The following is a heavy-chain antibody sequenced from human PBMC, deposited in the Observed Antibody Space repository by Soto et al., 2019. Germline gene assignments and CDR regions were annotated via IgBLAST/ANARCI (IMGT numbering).Heavy chain of an antibody. CDR3: ARATRYFGSFDY. J-gene: IGHJ4*02. CDR2: IYTGGSA. D-gene: IGHD2-2*01. Sequence: QPGGSLRLSCAASGFTISNSYMTWVRQAPGKGLEWVSVIYTGGSAYYADSVKGRSTIPRDASKNTLYLQVNSLRAEDTAVYYCARATRYFGSFDYWGQGILVTVSS. V-gene: IGHV3-53*01. CDR1: GFTISNSY.